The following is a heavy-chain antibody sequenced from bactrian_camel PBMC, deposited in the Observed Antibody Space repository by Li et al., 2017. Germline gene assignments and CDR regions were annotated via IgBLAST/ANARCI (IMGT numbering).Heavy chain of an antibody. V-gene: IGHV3S63*01. J-gene: IGHJ4*01. CDR2: IYSGDGSA. D-gene: IGHD2*01. CDR1: GNGDGSGYRC. Sequence: HVQLVESGGGSVQVGGSLTLSCTVSGNGDGSGYRCTGWFRQAPGQEREGVAAIYSGDGSAIYSDSAKGRFTISQDNANNTVNLMMNSLKPEDTAMYYCAANFGPYCSGPYLARRANFLGQGTQVTVS.